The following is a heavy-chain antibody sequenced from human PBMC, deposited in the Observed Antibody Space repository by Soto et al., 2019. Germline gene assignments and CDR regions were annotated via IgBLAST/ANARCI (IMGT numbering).Heavy chain of an antibody. CDR1: GYTFTSYA. CDR2: INTGNGNT. J-gene: IGHJ4*02. V-gene: IGHV1-3*04. D-gene: IGHD2-15*01. CDR3: SRGTCSGGNCYSFHFDY. Sequence: QVQLVQSGAEVKKPGASVKVSCKASGYTFTSYAMHWVRQAPGQRLEWMGGINTGNGNTKYSEKFQGRVTMTGDTSASTAYMELSSLRSEDTAVYYCSRGTCSGGNCYSFHFDYWGQGTLVTVSS.